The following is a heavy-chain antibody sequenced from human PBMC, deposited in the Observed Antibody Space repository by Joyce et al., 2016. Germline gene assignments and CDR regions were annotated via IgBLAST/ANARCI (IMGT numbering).Heavy chain of an antibody. CDR1: EVTFSTYS. Sequence: EVQLVESGGGLVQPGGSLRLSCAASEVTFSTYSMNWVRQGPGKWLEWVSYISTSSSSIYYADSVKGRCAISRDNAKNSLYLQMNSLRAEDTAVYYCARESTVTAQFDSWGQGTLVTVSS. CDR3: ARESTVTAQFDS. D-gene: IGHD4-17*01. V-gene: IGHV3-48*01. CDR2: ISTSSSSI. J-gene: IGHJ4*02.